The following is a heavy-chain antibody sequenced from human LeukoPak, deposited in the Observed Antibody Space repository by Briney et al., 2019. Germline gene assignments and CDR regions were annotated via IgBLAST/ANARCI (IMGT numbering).Heavy chain of an antibody. Sequence: GGSLRLSCAASGFNFSSYGMHWVRQAPGKGLEWVAVISYDGSNKYYADSVKGRFTISRDNSKNTLYLQMNSLRAEDTAVYYCAKDLNKRKYGDYVDYWGQGTLVTVSS. D-gene: IGHD4-17*01. V-gene: IGHV3-30*18. CDR2: ISYDGSNK. J-gene: IGHJ4*02. CDR3: AKDLNKRKYGDYVDY. CDR1: GFNFSSYG.